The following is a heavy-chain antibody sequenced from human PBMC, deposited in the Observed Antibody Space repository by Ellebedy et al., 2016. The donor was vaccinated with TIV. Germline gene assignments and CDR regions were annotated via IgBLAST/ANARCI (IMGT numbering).Heavy chain of an antibody. CDR3: ARGRWLQPYFDY. D-gene: IGHD5-24*01. CDR2: IYHNGNT. Sequence: MPSETLSLTCAVYGGSFSGSYWTWIRQPPGKGLEWIGYIYHNGNTYYNPSLKSRLIISVDTSKNQFSLKLTSVTAADTAVYYCARGRWLQPYFDYWGQGTPVTVSS. J-gene: IGHJ4*02. V-gene: IGHV4-34*09. CDR1: GGSFSGSY.